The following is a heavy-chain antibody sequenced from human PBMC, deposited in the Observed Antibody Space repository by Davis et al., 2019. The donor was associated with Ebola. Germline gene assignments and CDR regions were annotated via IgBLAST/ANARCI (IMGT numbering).Heavy chain of an antibody. CDR1: GGTFSTST. J-gene: IGHJ5*02. V-gene: IGHV1-69*06. CDR3: ARGGVTIITENKWFDP. D-gene: IGHD4-11*01. Sequence: AASVKVSCKASGGTFSTSTFIWVRQAPGQGLEWMGGIIPIFGAANYARKFQGRVIITADKSTNTSYMELSSLRSEDTAVYYCARGGVTIITENKWFDPWGQGTPVTVSS. CDR2: IIPIFGAA.